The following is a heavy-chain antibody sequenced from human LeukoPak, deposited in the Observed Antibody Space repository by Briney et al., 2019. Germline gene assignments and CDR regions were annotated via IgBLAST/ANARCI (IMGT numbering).Heavy chain of an antibody. V-gene: IGHV1-2*02. J-gene: IGHJ4*02. CDR3: ARVGSGWTGDFDY. CDR2: INPNSGGT. CDR1: GYTFTGYY. Sequence: ASVKVSSKASGYTFTGYYMHWVRQAPGQGLEWMGWINPNSGGTNYAQKFQGRVTMTRDTSISTAYMELSRLRSDDTAVYYCARVGSGWTGDFDYWGQGTLVTVSS. D-gene: IGHD6-19*01.